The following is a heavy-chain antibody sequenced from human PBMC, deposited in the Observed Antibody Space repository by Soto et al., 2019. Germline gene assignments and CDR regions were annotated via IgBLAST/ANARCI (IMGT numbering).Heavy chain of an antibody. J-gene: IGHJ5*02. CDR1: GFTFSSYS. D-gene: IGHD3-22*01. V-gene: IGHV3-21*01. CDR3: ARGLYYYDSSGYYSP. Sequence: EVQLVESGGGLVKPGGSLRLSCAASGFTFSSYSMNWVRQAPGKGLEWVSSISSSSSYIYYAYSVKGRFTISRDNAKNSLYLQMNSLRAEDTAVYYCARGLYYYDSSGYYSPWGQGTLVTVSS. CDR2: ISSSSSYI.